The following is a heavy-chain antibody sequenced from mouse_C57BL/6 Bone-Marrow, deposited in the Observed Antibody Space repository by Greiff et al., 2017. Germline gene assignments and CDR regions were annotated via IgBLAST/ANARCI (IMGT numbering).Heavy chain of an antibody. J-gene: IGHJ4*01. V-gene: IGHV5-15*01. D-gene: IGHD2-1*01. CDR3: ARDGNYGYYGMDY. Sequence: EVKLVESGGGLVQPGGSLKLSCAASGFTFSDYGMAWVRQAPRKGPEWVAFISNLAYSIYYADTVTGRFTLSRENAKNTLYLEMSSLRSEDTAMYDCARDGNYGYYGMDYWGQGTSVTVSS. CDR1: GFTFSDYG. CDR2: ISNLAYSI.